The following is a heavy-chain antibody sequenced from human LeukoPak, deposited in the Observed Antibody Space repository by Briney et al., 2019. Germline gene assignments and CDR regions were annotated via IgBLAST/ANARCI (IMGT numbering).Heavy chain of an antibody. CDR3: ARSSDYYYYGMDV. D-gene: IGHD3-3*01. Sequence: SVKVSCKASGYTFTGYYIHWVRQAPGQGLEWMGGIIPIFGTANYAQKFQGRVTITADESTSTAYMELSSLRSEDTAVYYCARSSDYYYYGMDVWGQGTTVTVSS. J-gene: IGHJ6*02. V-gene: IGHV1-69*13. CDR1: GYTFTGYY. CDR2: IIPIFGTA.